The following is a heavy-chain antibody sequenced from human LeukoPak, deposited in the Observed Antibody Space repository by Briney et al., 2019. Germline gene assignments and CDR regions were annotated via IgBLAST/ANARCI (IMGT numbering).Heavy chain of an antibody. CDR1: GGSFSGYC. CDR3: AREGRTMVRGVIITKRSNYFDY. Sequence: SETLSLTCAVYGGSFSGYCWSWIRQPPGKGLEWIGEINHSGSTNYNPSLKSRVTISVDTSKNQFSLRLSSVTAADTAVYYCAREGRTMVRGVIITKRSNYFDYWGQGTLVTVSS. D-gene: IGHD3-10*01. V-gene: IGHV4-34*01. J-gene: IGHJ4*02. CDR2: INHSGST.